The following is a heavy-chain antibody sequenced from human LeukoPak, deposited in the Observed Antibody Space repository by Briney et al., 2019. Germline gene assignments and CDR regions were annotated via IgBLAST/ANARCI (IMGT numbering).Heavy chain of an antibody. CDR3: ARDLWENCSGGSCYGGLPDY. CDR2: ISAYNGNT. CDR1: GGTLGSYA. D-gene: IGHD2-15*01. Sequence: ASVKVSCKASGGTLGSYAISWVRQATGQRLEWMGWISAYNGNTNYAQKLQGRVTMTTDTSTSTAYMELRSLRSDDTAVYYCARDLWENCSGGSCYGGLPDYWGQGTLVTVSS. J-gene: IGHJ4*02. V-gene: IGHV1-18*01.